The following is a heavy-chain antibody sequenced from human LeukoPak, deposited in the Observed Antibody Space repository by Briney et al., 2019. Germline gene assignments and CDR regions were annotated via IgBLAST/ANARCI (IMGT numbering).Heavy chain of an antibody. CDR1: GGTFSSYA. V-gene: IGHV1-69*04. CDR2: IIPILGIA. Sequence: GASVKVSCKASGGTFSSYAISWVRQAPGQGLEWMGRIIPILGIANYAQKFQGRVTITADKSTSTAYMELSSLRSEDTAVYYCAREDSSGYCSSTSCYGPDYWGQGTLVTVSS. D-gene: IGHD2-2*01. CDR3: AREDSSGYCSSTSCYGPDY. J-gene: IGHJ4*02.